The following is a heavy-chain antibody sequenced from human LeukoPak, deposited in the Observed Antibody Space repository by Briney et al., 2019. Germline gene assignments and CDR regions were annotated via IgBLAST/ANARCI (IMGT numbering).Heavy chain of an antibody. Sequence: GGSLRLSCAASGFSLSEYGMHWVRQAPGKGLEWVAYIWFDGSKKEYANSVRGRFTISRDTSKSTVYLQMSSLRPEDAAFYYCARDLLGLPHKYFDPWGQGTLVTVSS. CDR3: ARDLLGLPHKYFDP. D-gene: IGHD2-15*01. J-gene: IGHJ4*02. CDR1: GFSLSEYG. V-gene: IGHV3-30*02. CDR2: IWFDGSKK.